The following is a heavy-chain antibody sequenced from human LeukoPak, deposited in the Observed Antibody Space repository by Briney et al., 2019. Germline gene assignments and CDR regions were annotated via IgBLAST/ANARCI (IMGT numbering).Heavy chain of an antibody. CDR2: IYYSGST. J-gene: IGHJ4*02. V-gene: IGHV4-30-4*08. D-gene: IGHD1-26*01. CDR1: GGSFSSYY. Sequence: PSETLSLTCAVYGGSFSSYYWSWIRQPPGKGLEWIGYIYYSGSTYYNPSLKSRVTISVDTSKNQFSLKLSSVTAADTAVYYCAREGEVGATPFDYWGQGTLVTVSS. CDR3: AREGEVGATPFDY.